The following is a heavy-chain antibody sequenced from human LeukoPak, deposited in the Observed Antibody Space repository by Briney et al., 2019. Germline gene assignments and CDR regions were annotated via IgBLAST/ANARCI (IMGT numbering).Heavy chain of an antibody. J-gene: IGHJ4*02. CDR2: MKPNSGNT. D-gene: IGHD6-19*01. Sequence: ASVKVSCKASGYTFTSYDINWVRQATGQGLEWMGWMKPNSGNTGYAQKFQGRVTMIRDTSISTAYMELSSLRSEDTAVYYCARDSSGWYYFDYWGQGTLVTVSS. V-gene: IGHV1-8*01. CDR1: GYTFTSYD. CDR3: ARDSSGWYYFDY.